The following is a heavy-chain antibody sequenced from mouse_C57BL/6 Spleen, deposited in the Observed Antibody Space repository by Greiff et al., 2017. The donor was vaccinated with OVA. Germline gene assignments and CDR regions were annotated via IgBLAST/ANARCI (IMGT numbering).Heavy chain of an antibody. CDR3: ARGGELRGY. CDR1: GYTFTSYW. J-gene: IGHJ2*01. Sequence: QVQLQQPGAELVMPGASVKLSCKASGYTFTSYWMHWVKQRPGQGLEWIGEIDPSDSYTNYNQKFKGKSTLTVDKSSSTAYMQLSSLTSEDSAVYYCARGGELRGYWGQGTTLTVSS. V-gene: IGHV1-69*01. CDR2: IDPSDSYT. D-gene: IGHD1-1*01.